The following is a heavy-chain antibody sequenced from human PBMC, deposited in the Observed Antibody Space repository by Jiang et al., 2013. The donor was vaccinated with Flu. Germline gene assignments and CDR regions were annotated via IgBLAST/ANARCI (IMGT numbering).Heavy chain of an antibody. CDR2: INAGNGNT. D-gene: IGHD3-3*01. V-gene: IGHV1-3*01. CDR3: ARNRVPLEWLLHPDYYGMDV. Sequence: WINAGNGNTKYSQKFQGRVTITRDTSASTAYMELSSLRSEDTAVYYCARNRVPLEWLLHPDYYGMDVWGQGTTVTVSS. J-gene: IGHJ6*02.